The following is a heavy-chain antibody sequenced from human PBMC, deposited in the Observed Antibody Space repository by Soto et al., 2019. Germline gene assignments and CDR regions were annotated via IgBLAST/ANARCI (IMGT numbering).Heavy chain of an antibody. J-gene: IGHJ6*03. CDR3: ARGGFDYSNQHYYYMAV. Sequence: ASVKVSCKASGYTFTGYYMHWVRQAPGQGLEWMGWINPNSGGTNYAQKFQGWVTMTRDTSISTAYMELSRLRSDDTAVYYCARGGFDYSNQHYYYMAVWGKGTTVTVSS. V-gene: IGHV1-2*04. CDR1: GYTFTGYY. CDR2: INPNSGGT. D-gene: IGHD4-4*01.